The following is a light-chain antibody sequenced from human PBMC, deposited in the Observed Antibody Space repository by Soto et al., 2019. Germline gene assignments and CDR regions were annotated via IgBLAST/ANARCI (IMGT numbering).Light chain of an antibody. CDR1: QSVSSSS. Sequence: EIVLTQSPGTLSLSPGERATLSCRASQSVSSSSLAWYQQKPGQAPRLLIYGASSRATGIPDRFSGSGSGTDFTLTISRLEPEDFAVYYCQQYSSSPPNTFGQGTKLEIK. J-gene: IGKJ2*01. CDR3: QQYSSSPPNT. V-gene: IGKV3-20*01. CDR2: GAS.